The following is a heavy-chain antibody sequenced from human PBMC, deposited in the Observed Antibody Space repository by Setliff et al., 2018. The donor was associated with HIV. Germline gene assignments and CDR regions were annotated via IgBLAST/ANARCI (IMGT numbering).Heavy chain of an antibody. Sequence: KTSETLSLTCSVSGGSVTTNGFYWSWIRQHPGKELEWIGRIYSSGRTNHNPSLKRRVTMSVDTSKNQFSLSLSSVTAADTAVYFCARDPGYTSGSTFHFDYWGQGTLVTVSS. J-gene: IGHJ4*02. D-gene: IGHD5-18*01. CDR2: IYSSGRT. CDR3: ARDPGYTSGSTFHFDY. CDR1: GGSVTTNGFY. V-gene: IGHV4-61*08.